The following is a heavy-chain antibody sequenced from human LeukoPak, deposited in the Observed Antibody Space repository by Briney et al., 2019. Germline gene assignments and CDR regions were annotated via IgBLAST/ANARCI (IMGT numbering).Heavy chain of an antibody. V-gene: IGHV5-51*03. CDR3: ARLNGDYPRFYYYMDV. D-gene: IGHD4-17*01. CDR2: IFPADSDT. J-gene: IGHJ6*03. Sequence: KPGESLRISCKASGYSFTNFWIGWVRQMPGKGVEWMGIIFPADSDTTYSPSFEGQVTISADKSISTAYLQWSSLKASDTAIYYCARLNGDYPRFYYYMDVWGKGTTVTVSS. CDR1: GYSFTNFW.